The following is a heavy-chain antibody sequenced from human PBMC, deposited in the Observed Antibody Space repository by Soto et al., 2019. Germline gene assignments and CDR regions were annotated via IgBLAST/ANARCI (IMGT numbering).Heavy chain of an antibody. V-gene: IGHV4-30-4*01. D-gene: IGHD3-10*01. Sequence: TLSLTCTVSGGSISSGDYYWSWIRQPPGKGLEWIGYIYYSGSTYYNPSLKSRVTISVDTSKNQFSLKLSSVTAADTAVYYCARKIYYGPYYFDYWGQGTMVTVYS. CDR1: GGSISSGDYY. J-gene: IGHJ4*02. CDR3: ARKIYYGPYYFDY. CDR2: IYYSGST.